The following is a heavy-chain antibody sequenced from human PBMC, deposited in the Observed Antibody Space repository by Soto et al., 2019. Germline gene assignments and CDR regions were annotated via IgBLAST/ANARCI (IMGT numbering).Heavy chain of an antibody. J-gene: IGHJ3*02. CDR1: GFSLSTSGVG. Sequence: QITLKESGPTLVKPTQTLTLTCTFSGFSLSTSGVGVGWIRQPPGKALEWLALIYWDDDKRYSPSLKSRLTITKDTSKNQVVLTMTNMDPVDTATYYCAHMGAYYYDSSGASRDAFDIWGQGTMVTVSS. V-gene: IGHV2-5*02. CDR2: IYWDDDK. D-gene: IGHD3-22*01. CDR3: AHMGAYYYDSSGASRDAFDI.